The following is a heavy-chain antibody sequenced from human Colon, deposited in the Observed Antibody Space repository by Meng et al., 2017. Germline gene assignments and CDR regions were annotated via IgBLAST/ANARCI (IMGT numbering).Heavy chain of an antibody. V-gene: IGHV3-74*02. CDR2: LNNDGSRA. Sequence: LVGYGGGVAQPGRSLGISCVASGFTLSSYWMHWVRQVPGKGLVGVSRLNNDGSRADYADSVNGRFTISRDNARNTLFLQMHSLRAEDTAVYYCARSGYKNGYDYWGQGTLVTVSS. D-gene: IGHD5-18*01. J-gene: IGHJ4*02. CDR1: GFTLSSYW. CDR3: ARSGYKNGYDY.